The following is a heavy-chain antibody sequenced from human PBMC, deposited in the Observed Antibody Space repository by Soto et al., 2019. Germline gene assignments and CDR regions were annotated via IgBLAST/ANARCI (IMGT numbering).Heavy chain of an antibody. CDR3: ARGSYYYDSSGSSDY. Sequence: PGGSLRLSCAASGFTFSSYSMNWVRQAPGKGLEWVSSISSSSSYIYYADSVKGRFTISRDNAKNSLYLQMNSLRAEGTAVYYCARGSYYYDSSGSSDYWGQGTLVTVSS. CDR1: GFTFSSYS. V-gene: IGHV3-21*01. D-gene: IGHD3-22*01. J-gene: IGHJ4*02. CDR2: ISSSSSYI.